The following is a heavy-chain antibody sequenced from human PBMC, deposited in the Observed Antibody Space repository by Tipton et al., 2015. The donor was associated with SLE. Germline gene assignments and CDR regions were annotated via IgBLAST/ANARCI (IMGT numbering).Heavy chain of an antibody. D-gene: IGHD3-22*01. J-gene: IGHJ3*02. V-gene: IGHV4-61*01. CDR3: ARAHPINYYHSSGYYSHAFDI. Sequence: TLSLTCTVSGGSVSSGSYYWSWIRQPPGKGLEWIGYIYYSGSTNYNPSLKSRLTISVDTSKNQFSLKLSSVTAADTAVYYCARAHPINYYHSSGYYSHAFDIWGQGTMVTVSS. CDR2: IYYSGST. CDR1: GGSVSSGSYY.